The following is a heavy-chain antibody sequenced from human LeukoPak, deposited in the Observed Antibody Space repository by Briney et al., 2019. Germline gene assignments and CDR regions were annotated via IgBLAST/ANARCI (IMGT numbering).Heavy chain of an antibody. V-gene: IGHV1-18*01. D-gene: IGHD6-13*01. CDR3: ARAYSSSWYSRWFDP. Sequence: ASVKVSCKASGYTFTSYGISWVRQAPGQGLEWMGWISAYNGNTNYAQKLQGRVTMTTDTSTSTAYMELRSLRSDDTAVYYCARAYSSSWYSRWFDPWGQGTQVTVSS. J-gene: IGHJ5*02. CDR2: ISAYNGNT. CDR1: GYTFTSYG.